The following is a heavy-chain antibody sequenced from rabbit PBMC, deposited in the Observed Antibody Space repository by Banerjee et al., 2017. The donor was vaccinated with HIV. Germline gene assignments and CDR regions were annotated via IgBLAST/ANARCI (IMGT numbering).Heavy chain of an antibody. CDR3: ARQLNSDSNL. CDR1: GFTLSSYV. V-gene: IGHV1S45*01. J-gene: IGHJ4*01. CDR2: INTSSGNT. D-gene: IGHD1-1*01. Sequence: QEQLKESGGGLVKPEGSLKLSCTVSGFTLSSYVMCWVRQAPGKGLEWIACINTSSGNTVYASWAKGRFTISRTSSTTVTLQMTSLTAADTATYFCARQLNSDSNLWGPGTLVTVS.